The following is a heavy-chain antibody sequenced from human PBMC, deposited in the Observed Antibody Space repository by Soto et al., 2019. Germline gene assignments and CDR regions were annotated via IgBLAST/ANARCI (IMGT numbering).Heavy chain of an antibody. V-gene: IGHV1-69*12. CDR2: IIPIFGMT. CDR3: ARSEVTDYGEHFWFDP. J-gene: IGHJ5*02. CDR1: GGTFTRYA. Sequence: QVQLVQSETEVKKPGSSVKVSCKASGGTFTRYAITWVRQAPGQGLEWMGGIIPIFGMTNYAQKFQGRVTITADESTSTGYMELSSLRSEDSGVYYCARSEVTDYGEHFWFDPWGQGTLVIVSS. D-gene: IGHD4-17*01.